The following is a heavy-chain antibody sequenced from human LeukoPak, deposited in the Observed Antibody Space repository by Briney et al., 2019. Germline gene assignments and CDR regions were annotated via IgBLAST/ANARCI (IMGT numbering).Heavy chain of an antibody. V-gene: IGHV5-51*01. Sequence: GESLKISCKGFGYTFINYWIAWVRQMPGKGLEWMGIIYPGDSDTRYSPSFQGQVTISADKSISTAYLQWSSLKASDTAMYYCARRGCTSASCPIDNWGQGTLVTVSS. D-gene: IGHD2-2*01. J-gene: IGHJ4*02. CDR2: IYPGDSDT. CDR3: ARRGCTSASCPIDN. CDR1: GYTFINYW.